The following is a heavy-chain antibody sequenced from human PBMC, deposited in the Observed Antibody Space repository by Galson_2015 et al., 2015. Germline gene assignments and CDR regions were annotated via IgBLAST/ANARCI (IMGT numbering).Heavy chain of an antibody. D-gene: IGHD5-18*01. Sequence: SLRLSCAASGFTFSTYEMTWVRRAPGKGLEWVLYISSSGSTIYYADSVKGRFTISRDSAKNSVYLQMNSLRAEDTAVYYCARVRAYTYGIDCDYWGQGTLVTVSS. CDR1: GFTFSTYE. J-gene: IGHJ4*02. V-gene: IGHV3-48*03. CDR2: ISSSGSTI. CDR3: ARVRAYTYGIDCDY.